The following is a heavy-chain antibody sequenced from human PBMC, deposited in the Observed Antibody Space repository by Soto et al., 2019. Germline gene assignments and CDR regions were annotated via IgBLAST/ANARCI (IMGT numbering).Heavy chain of an antibody. V-gene: IGHV6-1*01. J-gene: IGHJ5*01. CDR1: GDSVSTNSAT. D-gene: IGHD2-8*01. CDR3: ARLIGNSWLDS. CDR2: TYYRSNWYT. Sequence: SETLSLTCAISGDSVSTNSATWDWIRRSPSRGLEWLGRTYYRSNWYTDYAVSVKGRITISPDTSNNQLSLQLNSVTPDDTAGHYCARLIGNSWLDSWGQGTLVTVSS.